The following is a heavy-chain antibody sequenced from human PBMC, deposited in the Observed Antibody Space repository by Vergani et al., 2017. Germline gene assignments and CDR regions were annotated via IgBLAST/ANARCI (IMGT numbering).Heavy chain of an antibody. CDR3: AREMYYYDSSGYWFYYYYGMDV. CDR1: GFTFSSYW. CDR2: IKQDGSEK. V-gene: IGHV3-7*01. D-gene: IGHD3-22*01. Sequence: EVQLVESGGGLVKPGGSLRLSCAASGFTFSSYWMSWVRQAPGKGLEWVANIKQDGSEKYYVDSVKGRFTISRDNAKNSLYLQMNSLRAEDTAVYYCAREMYYYDSSGYWFYYYYGMDVWGQGTTVTVSS. J-gene: IGHJ6*02.